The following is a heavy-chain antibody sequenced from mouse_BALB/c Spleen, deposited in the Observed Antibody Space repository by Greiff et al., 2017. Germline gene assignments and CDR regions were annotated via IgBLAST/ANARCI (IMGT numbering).Heavy chain of an antibody. Sequence: QVQLQQPGAELVKPGASVKLSCKASGYTFTSYYMYWVKQRPGQGLEWIGGINPSNGGTNFNEKFKSKATLTVDKSSSTAYMQLSSLTSEDSAVYYCTRGEDYYGSSNYWGQGTTLTVSS. J-gene: IGHJ2*01. CDR2: INPSNGGT. CDR1: GYTFTSYY. V-gene: IGHV1S81*02. CDR3: TRGEDYYGSSNY. D-gene: IGHD1-1*01.